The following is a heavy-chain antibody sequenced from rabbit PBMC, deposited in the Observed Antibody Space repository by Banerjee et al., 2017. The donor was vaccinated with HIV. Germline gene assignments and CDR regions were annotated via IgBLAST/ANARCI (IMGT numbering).Heavy chain of an antibody. Sequence: QSLEESGGDLVKPGASLTLTCTASGFSFSSSYYMCWVRQAPGKGLEWIACSYTGSSGRTYYASWAKGRFTISSNNAQNTVDLQMNSLTAADTATYFCARDMTNNVGYPYFNLWGPGTLVTVS. V-gene: IGHV1S40*01. CDR2: SYTGSSGRT. CDR1: GFSFSSSYY. J-gene: IGHJ4*01. CDR3: ARDMTNNVGYPYFNL. D-gene: IGHD2-1*01.